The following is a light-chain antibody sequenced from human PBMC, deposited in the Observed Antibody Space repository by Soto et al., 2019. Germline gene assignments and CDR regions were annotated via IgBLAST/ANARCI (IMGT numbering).Light chain of an antibody. CDR2: TAT. V-gene: IGKV1-39*01. CDR1: KSISRY. J-gene: IGKJ3*01. Sequence: DIQMTQSPSSLSASVGDRVTITCRASKSISRYLNWYQQKPGKAPKLLIYTATSLQGGVPSRFSGSGSGTDFTLTISSLQPEDLGTYYCQQSYSPSITFGPGTKVNIK. CDR3: QQSYSPSIT.